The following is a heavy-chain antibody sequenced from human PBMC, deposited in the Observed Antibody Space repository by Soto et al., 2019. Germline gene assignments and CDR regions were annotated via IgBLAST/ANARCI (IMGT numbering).Heavy chain of an antibody. J-gene: IGHJ6*02. CDR1: GSTFSAFC. D-gene: IGHD3-3*01. Sequence: EVQLLESGGALAQPGGSLRLSCAASGSTFSAFCMNWVRQAPGKGLEWVSAISRSGDITYYADSVKGRFTISSDNSKNTLYLQMNNQTGDDTAVYYGAKVRFWVHYGIDVCVQGTTVIVSS. V-gene: IGHV3-23*01. CDR2: ISRSGDIT. CDR3: AKVRFWVHYGIDV.